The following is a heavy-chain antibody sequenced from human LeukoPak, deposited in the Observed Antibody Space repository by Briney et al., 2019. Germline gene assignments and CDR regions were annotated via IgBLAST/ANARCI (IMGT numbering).Heavy chain of an antibody. Sequence: SETLSLTCAVYGGSFSGYYWSWIRQPPGKGLEWIGEINHSGSTNYNPSLKSRVTISVDTSKNQFSLKLSSVTAADTAVYYCARRYSFSGSDYRGQGTLVTVSS. J-gene: IGHJ4*02. CDR1: GGSFSGYY. D-gene: IGHD6-19*01. CDR2: INHSGST. V-gene: IGHV4-34*01. CDR3: ARRYSFSGSDY.